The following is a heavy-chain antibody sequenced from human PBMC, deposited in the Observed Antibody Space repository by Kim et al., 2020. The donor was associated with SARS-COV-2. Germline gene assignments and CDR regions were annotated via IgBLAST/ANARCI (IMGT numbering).Heavy chain of an antibody. Sequence: GGSLRLSCAASGFTFSSYSMNWVRQAPGKGLEWVSSINSSSSSIYDAASVKGRFTISRNNAKNSLYLQMSSLTAEDTAVYYCAGDLKGRGGITYGMDVWGRGTTVTVSS. J-gene: IGHJ6*02. CDR2: INSSSSSI. V-gene: IGHV3-21*01. D-gene: IGHD3-10*01. CDR3: AGDLKGRGGITYGMDV. CDR1: GFTFSSYS.